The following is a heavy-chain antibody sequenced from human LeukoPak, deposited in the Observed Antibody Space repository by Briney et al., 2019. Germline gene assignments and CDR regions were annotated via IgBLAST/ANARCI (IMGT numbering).Heavy chain of an antibody. Sequence: PGRSLRLSCAASGFTFSSYAMHWVRQAPGKGLEWVAVISYDGSNKYYADSVKGRFTISRDNSKNTLYLQMNSLRAEDTAVYYCATDRSPLRYFDWLGYWGQGTLVTVSS. CDR2: ISYDGSNK. J-gene: IGHJ4*02. CDR1: GFTFSSYA. D-gene: IGHD3-9*01. CDR3: ATDRSPLRYFDWLGY. V-gene: IGHV3-30*04.